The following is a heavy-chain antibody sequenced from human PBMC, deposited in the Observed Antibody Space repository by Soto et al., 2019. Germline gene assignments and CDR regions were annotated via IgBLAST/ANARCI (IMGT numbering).Heavy chain of an antibody. Sequence: ASVKVSCKAFGYTFINYYIHWVRQAPGQGLEWMGVINPNGGSTVYAQKFQGRVTLTRDTSTSTVYVELSSLRSDDTAVYFCVRATAARQRDYSYRYYLHIWSKGSTVTGSS. CDR1: GYTFINYY. V-gene: IGHV1-46*03. CDR3: VRATAARQRDYSYRYYLHI. J-gene: IGHJ6*03. D-gene: IGHD6-6*01. CDR2: INPNGGST.